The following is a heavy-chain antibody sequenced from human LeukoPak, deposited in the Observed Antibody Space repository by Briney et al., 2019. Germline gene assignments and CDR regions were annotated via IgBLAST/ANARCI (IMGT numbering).Heavy chain of an antibody. Sequence: PGGSLRLSCAASGFTFSSYGMHWVRQAPGKGLEWVAFIRYDGSNEYYADSVKGRFTISRDNAKNSLYLQMNSLRAEDTAVYYCARDLGGIAADYYYGMDVWGQGTTVTVSS. CDR1: GFTFSSYG. D-gene: IGHD6-25*01. J-gene: IGHJ6*02. CDR2: IRYDGSNE. CDR3: ARDLGGIAADYYYGMDV. V-gene: IGHV3-30*02.